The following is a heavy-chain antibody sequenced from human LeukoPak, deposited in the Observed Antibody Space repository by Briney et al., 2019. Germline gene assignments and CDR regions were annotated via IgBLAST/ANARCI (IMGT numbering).Heavy chain of an antibody. CDR3: ARAMVLDAFDI. Sequence: PSETLSLTCTVSGGSISSYYWSWLRQPPGKGLEWIGYIYYSGSTNYNPSLKSRVTISVDTSKNQFSLKLSSVTAADTAVYYCARAMVLDAFDIWGQGTMVTVSS. D-gene: IGHD3-10*01. V-gene: IGHV4-59*01. J-gene: IGHJ3*02. CDR1: GGSISSYY. CDR2: IYYSGST.